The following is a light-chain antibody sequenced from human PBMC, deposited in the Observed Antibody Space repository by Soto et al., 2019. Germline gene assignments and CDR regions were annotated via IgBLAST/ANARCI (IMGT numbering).Light chain of an antibody. V-gene: IGLV2-14*01. Sequence: QSVLTQPASVSGSPGQSITIYCTGTSGDIGSYNRVSWYQQHPGKAPKLIIYEVTDRPSGVSNRFSGSKSGNTASLTISGLQAEDEAEYYCSSYTNINTRACVFGTGTKVTAL. J-gene: IGLJ1*01. CDR1: SGDIGSYNR. CDR3: SSYTNINTRACV. CDR2: EVT.